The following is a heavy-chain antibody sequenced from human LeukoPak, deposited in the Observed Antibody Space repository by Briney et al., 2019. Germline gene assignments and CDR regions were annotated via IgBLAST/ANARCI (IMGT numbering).Heavy chain of an antibody. CDR2: IRYDGSNK. CDR1: GFTFSSYG. V-gene: IGHV3-30*02. D-gene: IGHD6-19*01. Sequence: GGSLRLSCAASGFTFSSYGMHWVRQAPGKGLEWVAFIRYDGSNKYYADSVKGRFTISRDNSKNTLYLQMNSLRAEDTAVYYCAKDVIAVAGAGYMDVWGKGTTVTISS. CDR3: AKDVIAVAGAGYMDV. J-gene: IGHJ6*03.